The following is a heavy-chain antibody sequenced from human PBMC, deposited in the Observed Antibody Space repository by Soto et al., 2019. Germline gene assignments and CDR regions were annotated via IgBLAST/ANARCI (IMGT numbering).Heavy chain of an antibody. CDR3: AKGRYSSPMGYYYGMDV. D-gene: IGHD6-19*01. CDR2: IIPIFGTA. CDR1: RVAFIKFI. V-gene: IGHV1-69*01. J-gene: IGHJ6*02. Sequence: QAQLEQSGGEVKKPGSSVKVSCKASRVAFIKFIVTWVRQAPGLGLEWVGGIIPIFGTANYAQKFQGRVTITADESTSTSYMEVNNLRSEDTAVYDCAKGRYSSPMGYYYGMDVWGQGTTVTVSS.